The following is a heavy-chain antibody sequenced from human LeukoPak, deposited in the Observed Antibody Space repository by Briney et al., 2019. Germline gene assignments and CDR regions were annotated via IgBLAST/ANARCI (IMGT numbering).Heavy chain of an antibody. J-gene: IGHJ4*02. Sequence: SETLSLTCTVSGGPISSYYCTWVRQPAGKGLEWIGRIYTSGSTNYNPSLKSRVTMSVDTSRNQFSLKLSSVTAADTAVYYCARGTRHFDYWGQGTLVTVSS. D-gene: IGHD1-14*01. V-gene: IGHV4-4*07. CDR2: IYTSGST. CDR1: GGPISSYY. CDR3: ARGTRHFDY.